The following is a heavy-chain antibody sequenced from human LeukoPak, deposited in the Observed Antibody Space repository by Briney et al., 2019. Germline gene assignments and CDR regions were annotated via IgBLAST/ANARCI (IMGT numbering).Heavy chain of an antibody. V-gene: IGHV1-69*05. Sequence: GASVKVSCKASGGTFSSYAISWVRQAPGQGLEWMGGIIPIFGTANYAQKFQGRVTITTDESTSTAYMELSSLRSEDTAVYYCASSDTGAFDYWGQGTLVTVSS. J-gene: IGHJ4*02. D-gene: IGHD1-14*01. CDR3: ASSDTGAFDY. CDR1: GGTFSSYA. CDR2: IIPIFGTA.